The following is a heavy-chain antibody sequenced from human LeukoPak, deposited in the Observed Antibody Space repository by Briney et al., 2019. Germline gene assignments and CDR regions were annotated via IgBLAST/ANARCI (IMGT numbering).Heavy chain of an antibody. CDR2: IHKDGSET. J-gene: IGHJ4*02. CDR1: GFPFSTFW. D-gene: IGHD4-11*01. V-gene: IGHV3-7*01. Sequence: GGSLRLSCAVSGFPFSTFWMSWVRQAPGKGLEWVANIHKDGSETYFVDSVKGRFTMSRDNAENSLSLQMSSLKAEDTAIYYCARLDYSRVYVYWGQGTLVTVSS. CDR3: ARLDYSRVYVY.